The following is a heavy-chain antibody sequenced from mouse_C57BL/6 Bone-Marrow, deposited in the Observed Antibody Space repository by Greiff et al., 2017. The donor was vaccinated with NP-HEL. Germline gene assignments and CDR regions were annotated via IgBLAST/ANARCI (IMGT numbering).Heavy chain of an antibody. CDR3: AREGGDYDVDY. J-gene: IGHJ2*01. CDR1: GYTFTSYW. CDR2: IDPSDSYT. D-gene: IGHD2-4*01. V-gene: IGHV1-50*01. Sequence: QVQLQQPGAELVKPGASVKLSCKASGYTFTSYWMQWVKQRPGQGLEWIGEIDPSDSYTNYNQKFKGKATLTVDTSSSTAYMQLSSLTSEESAVYYCAREGGDYDVDYWGQGTTLTVSS.